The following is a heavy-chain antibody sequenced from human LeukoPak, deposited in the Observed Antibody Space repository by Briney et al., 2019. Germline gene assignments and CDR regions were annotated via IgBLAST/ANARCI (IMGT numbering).Heavy chain of an antibody. CDR1: GGTFSSYA. D-gene: IGHD2-2*01. CDR2: IIPIFGTA. J-gene: IGHJ6*03. V-gene: IGHV1-69*05. CDR3: ARGLERYCSSTSCYPIPYYYYMDV. Sequence: ASVKVSCKASGGTFSSYAISWVRQAPGQGLEWMGGIIPIFGTANYAQKFQGRVTMTRNTSISTAYMELSSLRSEDTAVYYCARGLERYCSSTSCYPIPYYYYMDVWGKGTTVTISS.